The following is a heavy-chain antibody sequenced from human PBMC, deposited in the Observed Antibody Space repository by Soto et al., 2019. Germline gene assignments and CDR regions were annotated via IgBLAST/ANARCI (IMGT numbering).Heavy chain of an antibody. Sequence: SETMSLTCTVSGGSISSGDYYWSWIRQPPGKGLEWIGYIYYSGSTYYNPSLKSRVTISVDTSKNQFSLKLSSVTAADTAVYYCARDIAAAGIIDERGQGTPVTVSA. D-gene: IGHD6-13*01. CDR2: IYYSGST. J-gene: IGHJ4*02. V-gene: IGHV4-30-4*01. CDR3: ARDIAAAGIIDE. CDR1: GGSISSGDYY.